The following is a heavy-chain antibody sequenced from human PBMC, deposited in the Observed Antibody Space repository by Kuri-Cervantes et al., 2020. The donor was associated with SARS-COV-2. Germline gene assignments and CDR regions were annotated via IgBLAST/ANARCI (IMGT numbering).Heavy chain of an antibody. CDR2: INHSGST. V-gene: IGHV4-34*01. Sequence: SETLSLTCAVYGGSFSGYYWSWIRQPPGEGLEWIGEINHSGSTNYNPSLKSRVTISVDTSKNQFSLKLSSVTAADTAVYYCARMRIAAAGTGWFDPWGQGTLVTVSS. CDR1: GGSFSGYY. CDR3: ARMRIAAAGTGWFDP. J-gene: IGHJ5*02. D-gene: IGHD6-13*01.